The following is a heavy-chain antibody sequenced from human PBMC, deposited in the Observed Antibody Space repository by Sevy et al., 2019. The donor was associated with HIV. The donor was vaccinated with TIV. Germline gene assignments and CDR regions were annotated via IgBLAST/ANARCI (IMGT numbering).Heavy chain of an antibody. CDR1: GYSISSGFY. J-gene: IGHJ4*02. Sequence: SESLSLTCAVSGYSISSGFYWGWIRQPPGKGLKWIVLMYHSGSTYYNSSLQSRVTISVDTSKNQFSLELTSVTAADTAVYYSARLGIAVAGYFDYWGQGTLVTVSS. D-gene: IGHD6-19*01. CDR2: MYHSGST. CDR3: ARLGIAVAGYFDY. V-gene: IGHV4-38-2*01.